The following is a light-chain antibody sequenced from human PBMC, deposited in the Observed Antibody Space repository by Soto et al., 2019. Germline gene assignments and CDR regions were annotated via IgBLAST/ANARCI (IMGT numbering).Light chain of an antibody. CDR3: QQYIAYHYA. V-gene: IGKV1-5*03. J-gene: IGKJ1*01. CDR2: EAS. CDR1: QSTSTW. Sequence: DIQMTQSPSTLSASVGDRVTITCRASQSTSTWLAWYQQRPGKTPKLLISEASKLASGVPSRFSGSGSGTEFTLNISSLQPDDFATYYCQQYIAYHYAFGQGTKVEIK.